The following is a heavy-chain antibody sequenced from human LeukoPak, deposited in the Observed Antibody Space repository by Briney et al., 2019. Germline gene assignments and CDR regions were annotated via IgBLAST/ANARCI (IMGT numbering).Heavy chain of an antibody. V-gene: IGHV3-33*01. J-gene: IGHJ4*02. CDR1: GFTMKNFG. D-gene: IGHD3-3*01. CDR3: VRGADMNYNFENSFYLDS. Sequence: GGSLRLSCAVSGFTMKNFGMHWVRQAPGKGLEWVAVIWYDGSQRHYMDSVKGRFAISRENSMNTLSLEMNGLRVEDTAVYYCVRGADMNYNFENSFYLDSWGQGALVIVSS. CDR2: IWYDGSQR.